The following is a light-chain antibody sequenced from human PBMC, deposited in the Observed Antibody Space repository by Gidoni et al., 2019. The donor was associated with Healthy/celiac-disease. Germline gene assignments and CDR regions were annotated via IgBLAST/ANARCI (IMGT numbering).Light chain of an antibody. J-gene: IGKJ1*01. CDR3: QKYNSAPRT. CDR2: AAS. CDR1: QGISHY. Sequence: DIQMTPSPSSLSASVGDRVTITCRASQGISHYLAWYQQKPGKVPKLLIYAASTLQSGVPSRFSGSGSGTDFTLTISSLQPEDVATYYCQKYNSAPRTFGQGTKVEIK. V-gene: IGKV1-27*01.